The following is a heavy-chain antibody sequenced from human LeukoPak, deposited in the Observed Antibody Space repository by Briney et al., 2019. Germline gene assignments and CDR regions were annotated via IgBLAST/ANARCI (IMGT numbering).Heavy chain of an antibody. Sequence: GGSLRLSCAASEFAFRDHWMTWVRHTPGKGLEWVANIAEDGIRKYYVDSVKGRFTISRDNAKHTLSLQMNNLRADDTAVYYCTRIVAQQYSDSGDYYYADAFDIWGQGTMVTVSS. D-gene: IGHD3-22*01. CDR1: EFAFRDHW. V-gene: IGHV3-7*01. J-gene: IGHJ3*02. CDR3: TRIVAQQYSDSGDYYYADAFDI. CDR2: IAEDGIRK.